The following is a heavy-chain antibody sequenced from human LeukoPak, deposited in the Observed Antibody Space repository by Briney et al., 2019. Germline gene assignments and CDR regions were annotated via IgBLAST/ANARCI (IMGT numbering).Heavy chain of an antibody. V-gene: IGHV3-11*04. J-gene: IGHJ6*03. CDR2: ISSSGSTI. CDR3: ARDGGNYDPPYYYYYYMDV. D-gene: IGHD1-7*01. Sequence: PGGSLRLSCAASGFTFSDYYMSWIRQAPGKGLEWVSYISSSGSTIYYADSVKGRFTISRDNAKNSLYLQMNSLRAEDTAVYYCARDGGNYDPPYYYYYYMDVWGKGTTVTVSS. CDR1: GFTFSDYY.